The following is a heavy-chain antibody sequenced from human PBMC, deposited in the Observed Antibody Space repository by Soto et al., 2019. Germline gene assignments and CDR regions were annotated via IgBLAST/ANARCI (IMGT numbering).Heavy chain of an antibody. D-gene: IGHD6-25*01. J-gene: IGHJ6*02. CDR3: ARGMDGLDV. CDR1: GFSVINNY. V-gene: IGHV3-53*01. CDR2: IYSGGST. Sequence: GGSLRLSCAASGFSVINNYMSWVRQSPGKGLEWVSVIYSGGSTYYSDSVKGRFTISRDNSKNTLYLQMNSLRAEDTAVYYCARGMDGLDVWGPGTTVTVSS.